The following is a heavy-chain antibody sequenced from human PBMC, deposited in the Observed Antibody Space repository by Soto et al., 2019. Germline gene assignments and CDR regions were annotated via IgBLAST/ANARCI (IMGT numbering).Heavy chain of an antibody. D-gene: IGHD2-15*01. CDR3: ARHGGLHWVENYMDV. Sequence: QLQLQESGPGLVKPSETLSLTCTVSGGSISSSSYYWGWIRQPPGKGLEWIGSIYYSGSTYYNPSLKSRVTISVDTSKNQFSLKLSSVTAADTAVYYCARHGGLHWVENYMDVWGKGTTVTVSS. CDR1: GGSISSSSYY. V-gene: IGHV4-39*01. J-gene: IGHJ6*03. CDR2: IYYSGST.